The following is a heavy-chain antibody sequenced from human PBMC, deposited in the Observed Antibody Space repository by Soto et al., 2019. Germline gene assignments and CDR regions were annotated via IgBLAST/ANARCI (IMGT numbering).Heavy chain of an antibody. CDR1: GGTFSSYA. D-gene: IGHD2-2*01. Sequence: QVQLVQSGAEVKKPGSSVKVSCKASGGTFSSYAISWVRQAPGQGLEWMGGIIPIFGTANYAQKFQGSVTITADESASTAYMELSSLRSEDRAVYYCARHVPAAGYYYGMDVWGQGTTVTVSS. J-gene: IGHJ6*02. CDR3: ARHVPAAGYYYGMDV. V-gene: IGHV1-69*12. CDR2: IIPIFGTA.